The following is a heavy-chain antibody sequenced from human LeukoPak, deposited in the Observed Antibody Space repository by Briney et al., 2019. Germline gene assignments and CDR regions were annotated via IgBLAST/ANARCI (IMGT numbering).Heavy chain of an antibody. CDR1: GFMFSRLG. Sequence: PGGSLRLSCAASGFMFSRLGMQWVRQAPGEGLEWVAMIWHDGSVEEYADSVKGRFTISRDNSKNTLYLQMNSLRAEDTAVYYCARASLTVTPLFDYWGQGTLVTVSS. D-gene: IGHD4-17*01. CDR2: IWHDGSVE. V-gene: IGHV3-33*01. CDR3: ARASLTVTPLFDY. J-gene: IGHJ4*02.